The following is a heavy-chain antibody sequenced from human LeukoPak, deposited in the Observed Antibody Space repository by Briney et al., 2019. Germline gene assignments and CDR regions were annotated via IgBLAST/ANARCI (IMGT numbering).Heavy chain of an antibody. D-gene: IGHD3-3*01. CDR1: GFTFSSYA. CDR3: AKDQTGSGYYYFDY. CDR2: ISGSDGST. Sequence: GGSLRLSCAASGFTFSSYAVTWFRQAPGKGLEWVSTISGSDGSTYYTDSVKGRFTISRDNSKNSLYLQMNSLRAEDTAVYYCAKDQTGSGYYYFDYWGQGTLVTVSS. V-gene: IGHV3-23*01. J-gene: IGHJ4*02.